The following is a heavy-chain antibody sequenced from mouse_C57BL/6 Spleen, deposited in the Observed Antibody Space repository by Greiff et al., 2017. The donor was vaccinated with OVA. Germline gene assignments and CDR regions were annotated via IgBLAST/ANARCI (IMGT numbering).Heavy chain of an antibody. CDR3: ARFHYYGSSYPDYYAMDY. CDR2: IDPANGTT. D-gene: IGHD1-1*01. CDR1: GFNIKNTY. V-gene: IGHV14-3*01. J-gene: IGHJ4*01. Sequence: EVQLQQSVAELVRPGASVKLSCTASGFNIKNTYMHWVKQRPEQGLEWIGRIDPANGTTKYAPKFQGKATITADTSSNTAYLQLSSLTSEDTAIYYCARFHYYGSSYPDYYAMDYWGQGTSVTVSS.